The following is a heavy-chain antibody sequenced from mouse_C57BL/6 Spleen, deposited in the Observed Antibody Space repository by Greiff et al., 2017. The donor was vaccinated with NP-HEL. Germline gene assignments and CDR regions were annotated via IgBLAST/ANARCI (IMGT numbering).Heavy chain of an antibody. D-gene: IGHD1-1*01. CDR3: ARSGGSREAMDY. J-gene: IGHJ4*01. CDR2: IYPGDGDT. CDR1: GYAFSSSW. V-gene: IGHV1-82*01. Sequence: QVQLQQSGPELVKPGASVKISCKASGYAFSSSWMNWVKQRPGKGLEWIGRIYPGDGDTNYNGKFKGKATLTADKSSSTAYMQLSSLTSEDSAVYFCARSGGSREAMDYWGQGTSVTVSS.